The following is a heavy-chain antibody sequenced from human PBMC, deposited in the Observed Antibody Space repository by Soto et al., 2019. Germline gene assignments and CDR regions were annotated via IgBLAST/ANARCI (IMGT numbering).Heavy chain of an antibody. CDR3: AHSRGAYYFDF. Sequence: QITLKESGPTLVKPTQTLTLTCTFSGFSLSTNRVGVGWIRQPPGKPLKWLTLIYWDGDKRYSPSLKSRLTITKDTSKNQVVLRMTNMVPVDRATYYCAHSRGAYYFDFWGPGTLVTVPS. V-gene: IGHV2-5*02. CDR1: GFSLSTNRVG. D-gene: IGHD3-10*01. J-gene: IGHJ4*02. CDR2: IYWDGDK.